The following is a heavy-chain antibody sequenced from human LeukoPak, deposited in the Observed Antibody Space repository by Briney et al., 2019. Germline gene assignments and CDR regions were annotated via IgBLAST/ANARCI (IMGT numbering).Heavy chain of an antibody. V-gene: IGHV3-23*01. D-gene: IGHD3-10*01. Sequence: GGPLRLSCAASGFTFSNYAMTWVRQAPGKGLEWVSTISCSGDATYCAVSVKGRFTICRDPSTTTLSMQMNSLRAEDTALYYCAKAFNSGSESYYSHFDHWGQGTQVTVSS. CDR3: AKAFNSGSESYYSHFDH. J-gene: IGHJ4*02. CDR1: GFTFSNYA. CDR2: ISCSGDAT.